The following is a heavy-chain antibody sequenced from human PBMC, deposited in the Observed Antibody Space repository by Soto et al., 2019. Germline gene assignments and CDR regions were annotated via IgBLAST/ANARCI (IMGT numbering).Heavy chain of an antibody. J-gene: IGHJ6*02. D-gene: IGHD3-3*01. CDR1: GYTFTTYD. CDR2: MDPNSGST. CDR3: ARERKFDFWRKGLDV. V-gene: IGHV1-8*01. Sequence: GASVKVSCKASGYTFTTYDINWVRQAPGQGLEWLGWMDPNSGSTGYAQNFQGRITMTRNISRNTAHMELSSLQSEDTPVYYCARERKFDFWRKGLDVWGQGTTVTVSS.